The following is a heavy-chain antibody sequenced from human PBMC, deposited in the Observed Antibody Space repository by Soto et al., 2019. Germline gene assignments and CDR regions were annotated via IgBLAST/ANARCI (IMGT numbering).Heavy chain of an antibody. V-gene: IGHV3-33*01. D-gene: IGHD1-26*01. CDR2: IWYDGSNK. Sequence: QVQLVESGGGVVQPGRSLRLSCAASGFTFSSYGMHWVRQAPGKGLEWAAVIWYDGSNKYYAQCVKGRFTISRDNSKNTLYLHMNSLRAEDTAVYYCARDRGPEVGANPNYYFDYWGQGTLVTVSS. CDR3: ARDRGPEVGANPNYYFDY. J-gene: IGHJ4*02. CDR1: GFTFSSYG.